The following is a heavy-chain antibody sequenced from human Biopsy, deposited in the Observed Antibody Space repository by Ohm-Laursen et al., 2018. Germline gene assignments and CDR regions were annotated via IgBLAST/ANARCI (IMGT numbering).Heavy chain of an antibody. CDR1: GFTFTNYG. D-gene: IGHD1-26*01. V-gene: IGHV3-23*01. Sequence: GSLRLSCSASGFTFTNYGMTWVRQAPGKGLEWVSGISDGGGSTYYADSVKGRFTISRDDSKTTMYLQMNSLRVEYTAVYYCATLDGAYYNHYGMDVWGQGTTVTVSS. CDR3: ATLDGAYYNHYGMDV. J-gene: IGHJ6*02. CDR2: ISDGGGST.